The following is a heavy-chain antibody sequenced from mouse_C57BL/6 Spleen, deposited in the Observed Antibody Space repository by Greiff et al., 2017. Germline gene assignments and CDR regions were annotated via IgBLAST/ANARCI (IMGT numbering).Heavy chain of an antibody. CDR1: GFSLTSYG. Sequence: VKLQESGPGLVQPSQRLSITCTVSGFSLTSYGVHWVRQPPGKGLEWLGVIWSGGSTDYNAAFISRLSISKDNSKSQVFFKMNSLQADDTAIYYCARGLTGTRYFDVWGTGTTVTVSS. CDR2: IWSGGST. V-gene: IGHV2-4*01. CDR3: ARGLTGTRYFDV. D-gene: IGHD4-1*01. J-gene: IGHJ1*03.